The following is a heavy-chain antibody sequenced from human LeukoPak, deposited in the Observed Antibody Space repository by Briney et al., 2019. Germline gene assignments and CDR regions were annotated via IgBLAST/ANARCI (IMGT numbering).Heavy chain of an antibody. V-gene: IGHV3-53*05. CDR3: AKARNPSTVTRQGIFDY. CDR2: IYSGGST. J-gene: IGHJ4*02. Sequence: PGGSLRLSCAASGFTVSSNYMSWVRQAPGKGLEWVSVIYSGGSTYYADSVKGRFTISRDNSKNTLYLQMNSLRAEDTAVYYCAKARNPSTVTRQGIFDYWGQGTLVTVSS. CDR1: GFTVSSNY. D-gene: IGHD4-17*01.